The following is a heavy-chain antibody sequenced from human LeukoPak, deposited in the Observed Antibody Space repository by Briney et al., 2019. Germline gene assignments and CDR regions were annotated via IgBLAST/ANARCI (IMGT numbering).Heavy chain of an antibody. V-gene: IGHV1-3*01. CDR2: INAGNGDT. Sequence: GASVKVSCKASGYTFTSYGMHWVRQGPGHRLEWMGWINAGNGDTKYSQKFQGRVTITRDTSANTAYMELSSLRSEDTAVYYCARVYDYSSAHGVDVWGQGTTVTVSS. CDR1: GYTFTSYG. D-gene: IGHD3-10*01. J-gene: IGHJ6*02. CDR3: ARVYDYSSAHGVDV.